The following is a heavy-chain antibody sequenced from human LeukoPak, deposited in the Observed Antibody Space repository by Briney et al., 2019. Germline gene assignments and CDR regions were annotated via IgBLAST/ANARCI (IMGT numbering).Heavy chain of an antibody. CDR1: GFTLSSSA. V-gene: IGHV3-21*01. J-gene: IGHJ3*02. CDR2: INNVGSHI. CDR3: AREVDYGAFDI. Sequence: PGGSLRLSCAASGFTLSSSAMNWVRQAPGKGLEWVSSINNVGSHIYYAGSVKGRFTISRDNTKNSLYLQMNSLRAEDTAVYYCAREVDYGAFDIWGQGTMVTVSS. D-gene: IGHD4/OR15-4a*01.